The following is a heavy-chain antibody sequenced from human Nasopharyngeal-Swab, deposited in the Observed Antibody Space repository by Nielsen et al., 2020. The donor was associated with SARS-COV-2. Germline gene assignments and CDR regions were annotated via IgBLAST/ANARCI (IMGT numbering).Heavy chain of an antibody. CDR1: GESSTGYSTGYY. CDR2: INHSGST. CDR3: AEKGYSSSWYIY. V-gene: IGHV4-34*01. D-gene: IGHD6-13*01. J-gene: IGHJ4*02. Sequence: SETLSLTCAVYGESSTGYSTGYYWNWIRQPPGKGLEWIGEINHSGSTHYNPSLKSRVTISLDTSTSQFSLKMTSVTAADTAVYYCAEKGYSSSWYIYWGQGTLVTVSS.